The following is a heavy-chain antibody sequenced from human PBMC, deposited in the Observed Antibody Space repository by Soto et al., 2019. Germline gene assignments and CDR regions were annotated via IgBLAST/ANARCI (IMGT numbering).Heavy chain of an antibody. CDR3: AKAVKYYDSTGYDAFAV. V-gene: IGHV4-59*01. CDR1: GDSISSYF. CDR2: MFHSGRT. D-gene: IGHD3-22*01. J-gene: IGHJ3*01. Sequence: SETLSLTCTVSGDSISSYFWTWIRQPPGKALEWIGYMFHSGRTNYNPSLTSRVTMSADTSNNQFSLTLTSVTAADTAVYYCAKAVKYYDSTGYDAFAVWGQGITVTVSS.